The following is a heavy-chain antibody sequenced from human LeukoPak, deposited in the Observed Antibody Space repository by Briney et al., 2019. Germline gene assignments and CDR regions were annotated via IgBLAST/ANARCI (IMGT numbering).Heavy chain of an antibody. V-gene: IGHV4-39*01. CDR1: GGSISSSSYY. D-gene: IGHD4-17*01. CDR2: IYYSGST. Sequence: SETLSLTCTVSGGSISSSSYYWGWIRQPPGKGLEWIGSIYYSGSTYYNPSLKSRVTISVDTSKNQFSLKLSSVTAAGTAVYYCARQERDYGDANAFDIWGQGTMVTVSS. CDR3: ARQERDYGDANAFDI. J-gene: IGHJ3*02.